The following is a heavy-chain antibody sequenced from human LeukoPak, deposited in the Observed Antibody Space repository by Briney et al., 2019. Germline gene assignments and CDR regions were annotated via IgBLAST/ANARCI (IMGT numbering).Heavy chain of an antibody. Sequence: SETLSLTCAVYGGSFSGYYWSWIRQPPGKGLEWIGEINHSGSTNYNPSLKSRVTISVDTSKNQFSLKLSSVTAADMAVYYCARGGPIVVVVAATDSGNWFDPWGQGTLVTVSS. J-gene: IGHJ5*02. CDR1: GGSFSGYY. V-gene: IGHV4-34*01. CDR3: ARGGPIVVVVAATDSGNWFDP. CDR2: INHSGST. D-gene: IGHD2-15*01.